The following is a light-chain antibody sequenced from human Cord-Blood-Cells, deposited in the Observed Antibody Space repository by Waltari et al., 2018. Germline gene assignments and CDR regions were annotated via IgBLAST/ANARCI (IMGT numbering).Light chain of an antibody. CDR3: QQYGSSWT. V-gene: IGKV3-20*01. Sequence: EIVLTQSPGTLSLSPGERATLSCRASQRVSSSYLAWYQQKPGQAPRLLIYGASSRATCIPDRFSGSGSGTDFTLTISRLEPEDFAVYYCQQYGSSWTFGQGTKVEIK. CDR1: QRVSSSY. CDR2: GAS. J-gene: IGKJ1*01.